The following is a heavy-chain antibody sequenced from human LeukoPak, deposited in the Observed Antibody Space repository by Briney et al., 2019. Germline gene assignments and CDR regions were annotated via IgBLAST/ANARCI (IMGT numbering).Heavy chain of an antibody. CDR1: GGTFSSYA. J-gene: IGHJ4*02. CDR3: ASHSSSWYYFDY. CDR2: IIPIFGTA. V-gene: IGHV1-69*06. Sequence: SVKVSCKASGGTFSSYATSWVRQAPGQGLEWMGGIIPIFGTANYAQKFQGRVTITADKSTSTAYMELSSLRSEDTAVYYCASHSSSWYYFDYWGQGTLVTVSS. D-gene: IGHD6-13*01.